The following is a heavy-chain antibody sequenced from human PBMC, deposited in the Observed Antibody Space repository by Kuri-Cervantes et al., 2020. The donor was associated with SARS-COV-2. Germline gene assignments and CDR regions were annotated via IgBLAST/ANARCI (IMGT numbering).Heavy chain of an antibody. V-gene: IGHV3-23*01. D-gene: IGHD1-1*01. J-gene: IGHJ2*01. Sequence: GESLKISCAASGFTFSSYAVTWVRQAPGKGLEWVSAISASGGATYHADSVKGRFTISRDNSKNTLYLQMNSLTAEDTALYHCARGTNPNAQYWHFDLWGRGTLVTVSS. CDR1: GFTFSSYA. CDR3: ARGTNPNAQYWHFDL. CDR2: ISASGGAT.